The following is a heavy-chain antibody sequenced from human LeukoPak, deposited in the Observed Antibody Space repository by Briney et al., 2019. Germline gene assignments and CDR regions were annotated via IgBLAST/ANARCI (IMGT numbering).Heavy chain of an antibody. CDR2: IYSAGDT. V-gene: IGHV3-53*01. CDR3: ARGYSSTLFDY. Sequence: GGSLRLSCAASGFTVSSNYMSWVRQAPGKGLEWVSVIYSAGDTSYADSVKGRFTISRDNSKNTLYLQMDSLRDEDTAVYYCARGYSSTLFDYWGQGTLVTVSS. J-gene: IGHJ4*02. D-gene: IGHD2-2*01. CDR1: GFTVSSNY.